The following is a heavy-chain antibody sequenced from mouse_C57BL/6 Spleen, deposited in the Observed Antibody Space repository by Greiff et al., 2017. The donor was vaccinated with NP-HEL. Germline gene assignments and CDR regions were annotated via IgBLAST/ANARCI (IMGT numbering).Heavy chain of an antibody. CDR1: GFTFSNYW. Sequence: EVKVEESGGGLVQPGGSMKLSCVASGFTFSNYWMNWVRQSPEKGLEWVAQIRLKSDNYATHYAESVKGRFTISRDDSKSSVYLQMNNLRAEDTGIYYCTGGIYYGSSYDYWGQGTTLTVSS. J-gene: IGHJ2*01. CDR2: IRLKSDNYAT. V-gene: IGHV6-3*01. CDR3: TGGIYYGSSYDY. D-gene: IGHD1-1*01.